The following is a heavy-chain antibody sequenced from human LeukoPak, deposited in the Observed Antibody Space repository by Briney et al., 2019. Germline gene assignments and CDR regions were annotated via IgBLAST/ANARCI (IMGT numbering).Heavy chain of an antibody. Sequence: ASVKVSCKASGYTFTSYYMHWVRQAPGQGLEWMGIINPSGGSTSYAQKFQGRVTMTRDMSTSTVYMELSSLRSEDTAVYYCARAGTTYYYGSGSYDAFDIWGQGTKVTVSS. V-gene: IGHV1-46*01. D-gene: IGHD3-10*01. CDR1: GYTFTSYY. CDR3: ARAGTTYYYGSGSYDAFDI. CDR2: INPSGGST. J-gene: IGHJ3*02.